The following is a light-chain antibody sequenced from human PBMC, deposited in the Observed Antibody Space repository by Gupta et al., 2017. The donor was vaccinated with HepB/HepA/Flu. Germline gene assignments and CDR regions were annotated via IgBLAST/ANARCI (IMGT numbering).Light chain of an antibody. CDR1: TGDIGDYNY. Sequence: QSALTQPPSASSPPRQSAAISCTGTTGDIGDYNYFSWYQQHPGRAPKLIIYEFTKRPSGVPDGYSDSKSGNTASLTDSGLQDEDEAGYYSFAHAGNTLWVFGGGTKLTVL. CDR2: EFT. CDR3: FAHAGNTLWV. J-gene: IGLJ3*02. V-gene: IGLV2-8*01.